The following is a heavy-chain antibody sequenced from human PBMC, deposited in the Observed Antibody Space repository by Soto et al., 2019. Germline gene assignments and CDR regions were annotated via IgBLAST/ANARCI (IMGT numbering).Heavy chain of an antibody. D-gene: IGHD3-10*01. CDR3: AKDHPSGSYPYYYYGMDV. V-gene: IGHV3-23*01. J-gene: IGHJ6*02. CDR2: ISGSGGST. Sequence: GGSLRLSCAASGFTFSSYAMSWVRQAPGKGLEWVSAISGSGGSTYYADSVKGRFTISRDNSKNTLYLQMNSLRAEDTAVYYCAKDHPSGSYPYYYYGMDVWGQGTTVTVSS. CDR1: GFTFSSYA.